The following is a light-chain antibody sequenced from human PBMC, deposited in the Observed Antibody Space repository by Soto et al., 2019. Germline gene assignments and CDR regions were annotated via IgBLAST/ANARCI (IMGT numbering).Light chain of an antibody. V-gene: IGKV1-8*01. CDR3: QQYYSYLS. J-gene: IGKJ1*01. CDR2: AAS. Sequence: AIRMTQSPSSFSASTGDRVTITCRASQGISSYLAWYQQKPGKAPKLLIYAASTLQSGVPSSFSGSGSGTDFTLTISCLQSEDVATYYCQQYYSYLSFGQGTKVEIK. CDR1: QGISSY.